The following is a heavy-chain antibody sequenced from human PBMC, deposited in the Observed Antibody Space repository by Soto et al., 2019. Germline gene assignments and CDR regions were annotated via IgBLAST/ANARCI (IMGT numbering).Heavy chain of an antibody. J-gene: IGHJ4*02. CDR2: IYYSGST. Sequence: SETLSLTCTVSGGSISSGGYYWSWIRQHPGKGLEWIGYIYYSGSTYYNPSLKSRVTISVDTPKNQFSLKLSSVTAADTAVYYCARGAITMVRGPDYWGQGTLVTVSS. V-gene: IGHV4-31*03. CDR3: ARGAITMVRGPDY. D-gene: IGHD3-10*01. CDR1: GGSISSGGYY.